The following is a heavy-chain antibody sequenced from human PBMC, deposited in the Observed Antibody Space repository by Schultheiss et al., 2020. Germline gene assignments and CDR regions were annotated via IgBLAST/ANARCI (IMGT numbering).Heavy chain of an antibody. CDR1: GGSFSSHY. Sequence: SATLSLTCAVYGGSFSSHYWSWIRQPPGKGLEWIGYIYHSGSTNYNPSLKSRVTISVDTSKNQFSLKLSSVTAADTAVYYCARVGATFDYWGQGTLVTVSA. D-gene: IGHD1-26*01. CDR3: ARVGATFDY. V-gene: IGHV4-59*11. CDR2: IYHSGST. J-gene: IGHJ4*02.